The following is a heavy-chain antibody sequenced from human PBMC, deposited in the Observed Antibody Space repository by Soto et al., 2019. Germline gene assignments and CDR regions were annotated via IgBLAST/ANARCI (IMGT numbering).Heavy chain of an antibody. J-gene: IGHJ5*02. CDR1: GVTFSDYY. CDR3: VRHGSVDTTNWFDP. Sequence: PGGSLRLSCAASGVTFSDYYMSWIRQAPGKGLEWVSYISGGTATIYYAASVKGRFTISRDNAESSLYLQMNSLRAEDTAVYYCVRHGSVDTTNWFDPWGQGTLVTVSS. V-gene: IGHV3-11*01. CDR2: ISGGTATI. D-gene: IGHD5-18*01.